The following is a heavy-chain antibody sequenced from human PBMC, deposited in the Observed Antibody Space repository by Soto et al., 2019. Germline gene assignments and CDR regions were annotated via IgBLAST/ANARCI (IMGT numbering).Heavy chain of an antibody. V-gene: IGHV4-31*02. Sequence: ASETLSLTCTVSGGSISSGGYYWSWIRQHPGKGLEWIGYIYYSGSTYYNPSLKSRATISVDTSKNQFSLKLSSVTAADTAVYYCARVYGTVPTLYFAYWGQGPLVTFPS. J-gene: IGHJ4*02. CDR3: ARVYGTVPTLYFAY. CDR1: GGSISSGGYY. CDR2: IYYSGST. D-gene: IGHD4-4*01.